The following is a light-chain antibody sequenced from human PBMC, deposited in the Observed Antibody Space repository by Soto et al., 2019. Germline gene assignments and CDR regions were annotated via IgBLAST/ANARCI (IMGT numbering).Light chain of an antibody. J-gene: IGLJ3*02. CDR2: ANR. CDR3: SSHTSRSTWV. V-gene: IGLV1-40*01. Sequence: QSVLTQPPSVSGAPGQRVTISCTGTNFNIGAGYDVHWYQCLPGTAPKLLMYANRNRPSGVSNRFSGSKSGNTASLTISGLQAEDEADYYCSSHTSRSTWVFGGGTKLTVL. CDR1: NFNIGAGYD.